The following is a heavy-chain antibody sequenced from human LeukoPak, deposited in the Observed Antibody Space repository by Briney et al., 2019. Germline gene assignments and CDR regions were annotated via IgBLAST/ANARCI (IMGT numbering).Heavy chain of an antibody. V-gene: IGHV1-69*13. Sequence: SVKVSCKASGGTFSSYAISWVRQAPGQGLEWMGGIIPIFGTANYAQKFQGRVTITADESTSTAYMELSSLRSEDTAVYYCARDLMTTVTHGDFDYWGQGTLVTVSS. CDR2: IIPIFGTA. CDR1: GGTFSSYA. CDR3: ARDLMTTVTHGDFDY. J-gene: IGHJ4*02. D-gene: IGHD4-17*01.